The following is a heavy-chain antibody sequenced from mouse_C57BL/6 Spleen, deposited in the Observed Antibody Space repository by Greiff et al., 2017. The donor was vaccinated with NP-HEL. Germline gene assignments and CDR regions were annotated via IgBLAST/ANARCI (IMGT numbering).Heavy chain of an antibody. J-gene: IGHJ2*01. CDR1: GYSITSDY. D-gene: IGHD2-4*01. V-gene: IGHV3-8*01. CDR2: ISYSGST. Sequence: EVKLVESGPGLAKPSQTLSLTCSVTGYSITSDYWNWIRKFPGNKLEYMGYISYSGSTYYNPSLKSRISITRDTSKNQYYLQLNSVTTEDTATYYCARYTYYDYEDTYYFDYWGQGTTLTVSS. CDR3: ARYTYYDYEDTYYFDY.